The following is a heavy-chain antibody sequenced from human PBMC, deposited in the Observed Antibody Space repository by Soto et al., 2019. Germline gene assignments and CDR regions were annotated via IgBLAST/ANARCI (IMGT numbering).Heavy chain of an antibody. J-gene: IGHJ4*02. V-gene: IGHV3-23*01. CDR3: PKLDGCSGGSCYSLGYFDY. D-gene: IGHD2-15*01. CDR1: GFTFSSYA. CDR2: ISGSGGST. Sequence: GGSLRLSCAASGFTFSSYAMSWVRQAPGKGLEWVSAISGSGGSTYYADSVKGRFTISRDNSKNTLYLQMNSLRAEDTAVYYCPKLDGCSGGSCYSLGYFDYWGQGTLVTVSS.